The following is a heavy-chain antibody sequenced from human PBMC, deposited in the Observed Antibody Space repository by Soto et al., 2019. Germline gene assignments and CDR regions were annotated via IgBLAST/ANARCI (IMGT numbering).Heavy chain of an antibody. Sequence: ASVKVSCKASGYTFSDYYLHWVRQAPGQGPEWMGRINPNSGDAKFAQKFQGRVTMTRDTSVRTAFMELNWLKSDDTAVYYCARERGGATATLDYYYFYMDVWGKGTTVTVSS. V-gene: IGHV1-2*06. J-gene: IGHJ6*03. CDR1: GYTFSDYY. CDR3: ARERGGATATLDYYYFYMDV. D-gene: IGHD5-12*01. CDR2: INPNSGDA.